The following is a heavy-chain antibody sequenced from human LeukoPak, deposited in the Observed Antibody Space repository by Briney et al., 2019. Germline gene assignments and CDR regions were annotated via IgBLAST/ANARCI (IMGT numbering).Heavy chain of an antibody. Sequence: SQTLSLTCTVSGGCIRSGGYYWSWIRQHPGKGLEWIGYIYYSGSTYYNPSLKSRVTISVDTSKNQFSLKLSSVTAADTAVYYCARVTYYDYVWGSYRYDAFDIWGQGTMVTVSS. CDR1: GGCIRSGGYY. D-gene: IGHD3-16*02. CDR3: ARVTYYDYVWGSYRYDAFDI. V-gene: IGHV4-31*03. J-gene: IGHJ3*02. CDR2: IYYSGST.